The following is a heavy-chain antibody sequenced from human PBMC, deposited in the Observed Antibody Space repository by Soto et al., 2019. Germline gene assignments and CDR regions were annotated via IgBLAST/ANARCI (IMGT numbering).Heavy chain of an antibody. CDR1: GGTFNTYA. Sequence: QVQLVQSGAEMKKPGSSVKVSCQSSGGTFNTYAMNWVRQAPGQGPEWMGDISPMFAAAKYAPKFQGRVTITADESTGTSYMQWRSLTSEDTALYFCAREVQVHTPAFVYWGQGTLVTVSS. J-gene: IGHJ4*02. D-gene: IGHD3-10*01. V-gene: IGHV1-69*19. CDR3: AREVQVHTPAFVY. CDR2: ISPMFAAA.